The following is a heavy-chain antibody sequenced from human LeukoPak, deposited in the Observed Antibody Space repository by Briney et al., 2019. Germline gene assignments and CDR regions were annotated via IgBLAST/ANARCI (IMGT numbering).Heavy chain of an antibody. CDR3: ARGEYSSDWYYFDY. Sequence: SETLSLTCTVSGGSISSYYWSWIRQPPGKGLEWIGYIYYSGSTNYNPSLKSRVTISVDTSKNQFSLKLSSVTAADTAVYYCARGEYSSDWYYFDYWGQGTLVTVSS. V-gene: IGHV4-59*01. CDR1: GGSISSYY. J-gene: IGHJ4*02. CDR2: IYYSGST. D-gene: IGHD6-19*01.